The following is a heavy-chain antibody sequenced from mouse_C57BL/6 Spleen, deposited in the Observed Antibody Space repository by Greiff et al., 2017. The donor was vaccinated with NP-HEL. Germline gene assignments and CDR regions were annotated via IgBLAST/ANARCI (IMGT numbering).Heavy chain of an antibody. CDR2: IDPSDSET. D-gene: IGHD2-5*01. CDR1: GYTFTSYW. J-gene: IGHJ2*01. Sequence: QVQLQQPGAELVRPGSSVKLSCKASGYTFTSYWMHWVKQRPIQGLEWIGNIDPSDSETHYNQKFKDKATLTVDKSSSTAYMQLSSLTSEDSAVYYCARSPYSNYFDYWGQGTTLTVSS. CDR3: ARSPYSNYFDY. V-gene: IGHV1-52*01.